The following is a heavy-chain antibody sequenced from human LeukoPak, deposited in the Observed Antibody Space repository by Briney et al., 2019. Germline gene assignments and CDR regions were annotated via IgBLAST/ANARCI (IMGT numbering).Heavy chain of an antibody. CDR1: GGSISSGGYS. D-gene: IGHD3-22*01. J-gene: IGHJ4*02. CDR2: IYHSGST. CDR3: ARAGDSSGYEYYFDY. Sequence: PSETLSLTCAVSGGSISSGGYSWSWIRQPPGKGLEWIGYIYHSGSTYYNPSLKSRVTISVDRSKNQFSLKLSFVTAADTAVYYCARAGDSSGYEYYFDYWGQGTLVTVSS. V-gene: IGHV4-30-2*01.